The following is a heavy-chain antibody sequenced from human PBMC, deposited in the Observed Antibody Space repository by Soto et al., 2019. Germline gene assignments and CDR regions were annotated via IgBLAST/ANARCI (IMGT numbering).Heavy chain of an antibody. CDR2: INAGNGNT. D-gene: IGHD3-3*01. J-gene: IGHJ4*01. V-gene: IGHV1-3*01. CDR1: GFTFTKYA. CDR3: ARGTYFDFWSGSYYCDY. Sequence: VQLVQSGAEVKKPGASVKVSCKASGFTFTKYAMHWVRQAPGQSLEWMGWINAGNGNTKYSQRFQGRVTITRDTSASTAYMELSSLRSEDTAVYYCARGTYFDFWSGSYYCDYWGHGALVTVSS.